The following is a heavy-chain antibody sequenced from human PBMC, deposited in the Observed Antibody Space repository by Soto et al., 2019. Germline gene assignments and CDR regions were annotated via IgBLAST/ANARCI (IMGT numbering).Heavy chain of an antibody. V-gene: IGHV3-30-3*01. CDR3: ARDWATTVRGAMVATDYYGMDA. D-gene: IGHD3-10*01. CDR2: ISYDGSHK. Sequence: QVQLVESGGGVVQPGRSLRLSCVASEFSFRTYALHWVRQAPGKGLQWVAVISYDGSHKYYADSVKGRFTISRDNSRNTSYLQVNSPRTEDTAVYYCARDWATTVRGAMVATDYYGMDAWGQGTTVPVSS. CDR1: EFSFRTYA. J-gene: IGHJ6*02.